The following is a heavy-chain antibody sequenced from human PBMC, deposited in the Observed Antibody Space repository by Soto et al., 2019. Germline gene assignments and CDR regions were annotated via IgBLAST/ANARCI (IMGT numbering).Heavy chain of an antibody. CDR3: ARDCGVFGVVDDAFDI. Sequence: QVQLVQSGAEVKKPGASVKVSCKASGYTFTSYYMHWVRQAPGQGLEWMGIINPSGGSTSYAQKFQGRVTITRDTSTSTVYMELSSLRSEDTAVYYCARDCGVFGVVDDAFDIWGQGTMVTVSS. CDR1: GYTFTSYY. J-gene: IGHJ3*02. V-gene: IGHV1-46*01. CDR2: INPSGGST. D-gene: IGHD3-3*01.